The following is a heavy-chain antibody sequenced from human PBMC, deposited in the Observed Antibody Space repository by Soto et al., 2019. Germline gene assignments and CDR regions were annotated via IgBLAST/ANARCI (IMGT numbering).Heavy chain of an antibody. J-gene: IGHJ4*02. V-gene: IGHV1-46*01. D-gene: IGHD2-21*01. CDR3: ARHLAAGDL. CDR2: INPTGGST. Sequence: QVHLVQSGAEVKKPGASVKVSCKASGYIFINYYIHWVRQAPGHGLEWMAIINPTGGSTNHAQKFQGRVTLTMEPSTSTVYMELSSLTSEDTAMYYSARHLAAGDLWGQGTLVTVSS. CDR1: GYIFINYY.